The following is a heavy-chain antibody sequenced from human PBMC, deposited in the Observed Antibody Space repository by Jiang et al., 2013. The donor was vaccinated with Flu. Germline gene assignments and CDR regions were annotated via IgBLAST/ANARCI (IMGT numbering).Heavy chain of an antibody. J-gene: IGHJ4*02. V-gene: IGHV2-5*02. CDR1: GFSLSTSGVG. Sequence: KPTQTLTLTCTFSGFSLSTSGVGVGWIRQPPGKALEWLALIYWDDDKVYSPSLKSRLTITKDTSKNQVVLTMTNMDPVDTATYYCARVSISGTRVYFDYWGQGTLVTVSS. D-gene: IGHD1-7*01. CDR2: IYWDDDK. CDR3: ARVSISGTRVYFDY.